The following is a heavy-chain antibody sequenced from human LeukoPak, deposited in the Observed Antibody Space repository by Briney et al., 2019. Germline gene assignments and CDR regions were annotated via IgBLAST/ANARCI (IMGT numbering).Heavy chain of an antibody. V-gene: IGHV1-2*02. Sequence: ASVKVSCKASGYTFTGYYMHWVRQAPRQGLEWMGWINPNSGGTNYAQKFQGRVTMTRDTSISTAYMELSRLRSDDTAVYYCARDLDSSGWGLDYWGQGTLVTVAS. CDR3: ARDLDSSGWGLDY. CDR1: GYTFTGYY. J-gene: IGHJ4*02. D-gene: IGHD6-19*01. CDR2: INPNSGGT.